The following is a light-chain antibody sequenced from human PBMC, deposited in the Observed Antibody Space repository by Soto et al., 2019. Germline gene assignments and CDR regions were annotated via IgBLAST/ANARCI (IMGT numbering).Light chain of an antibody. Sequence: SYQLTQPPSVSVAPGQTARITCGGNNVGSKTVHWYQQKPGQAPVLAVYDDSDRPSGIPERFFGSNFGNTATLTISRVEAGDEADYYCQVWDSRSVHHVFGTGTKGPVL. V-gene: IGLV3-21*02. CDR3: QVWDSRSVHHV. CDR2: DDS. J-gene: IGLJ1*01. CDR1: NVGSKT.